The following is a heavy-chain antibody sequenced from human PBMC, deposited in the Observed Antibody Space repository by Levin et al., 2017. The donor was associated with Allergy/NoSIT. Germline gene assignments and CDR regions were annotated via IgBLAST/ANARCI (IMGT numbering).Heavy chain of an antibody. CDR1: GFTFSSYA. Sequence: GESLKISCAASGFTFSSYAMHWVRQAPGKGLEWVAVISYDGSNKYYADSVKGRFTISRDNSKNTLYLQMNSLRAEDTAVYYCAREPYGSGSYFDYWGQGTLVTVSS. CDR3: AREPYGSGSYFDY. V-gene: IGHV3-30-3*01. D-gene: IGHD3-10*01. J-gene: IGHJ4*02. CDR2: ISYDGSNK.